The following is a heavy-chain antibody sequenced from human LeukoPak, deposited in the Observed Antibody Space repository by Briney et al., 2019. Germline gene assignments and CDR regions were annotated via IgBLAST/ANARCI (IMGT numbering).Heavy chain of an antibody. Sequence: SETLSLTCTVSGGSISSSSYYWSWIRQPAGKGLEWIGRIYTSGSTNYNPSLKSRVTMSVDTSKNQFSLKLSSVTAADTAVYYCVRVIGAPNYYYYMDAWGKGTTVTVSS. V-gene: IGHV4-61*02. CDR2: IYTSGST. CDR1: GGSISSSSYY. CDR3: VRVIGAPNYYYYMDA. D-gene: IGHD3-22*01. J-gene: IGHJ6*03.